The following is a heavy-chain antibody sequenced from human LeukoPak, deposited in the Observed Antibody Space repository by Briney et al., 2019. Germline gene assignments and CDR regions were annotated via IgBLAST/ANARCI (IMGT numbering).Heavy chain of an antibody. CDR1: GSTFSSYA. D-gene: IGHD3-3*01. CDR2: ISYDGSNK. Sequence: GGSLRLSCAASGSTFSSYAMHWVRQAPGKGLEWVAVISYDGSNKYYADSVKGRFTISRDNSKNTLYLQMNSLRAEDTAVYYCARDGYDFWSGHWGSFFDYWGQGTLVTVSS. J-gene: IGHJ4*02. V-gene: IGHV3-30-3*01. CDR3: ARDGYDFWSGHWGSFFDY.